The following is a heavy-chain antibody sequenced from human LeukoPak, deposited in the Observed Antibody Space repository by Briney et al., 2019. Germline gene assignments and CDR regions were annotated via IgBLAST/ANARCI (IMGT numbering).Heavy chain of an antibody. CDR1: GYSISSGYY. Sequence: SETLSLTCTVSGYSISSGYYWGWIRQPPGKGLEWIGSIYHSGSTYYNPSLKSRVTISVDTSKNQFSLKLSSVTAADTAVYYCARTEVDIVATTHFDYWGQGTLVTVSS. V-gene: IGHV4-38-2*02. D-gene: IGHD5-12*01. CDR2: IYHSGST. J-gene: IGHJ4*02. CDR3: ARTEVDIVATTHFDY.